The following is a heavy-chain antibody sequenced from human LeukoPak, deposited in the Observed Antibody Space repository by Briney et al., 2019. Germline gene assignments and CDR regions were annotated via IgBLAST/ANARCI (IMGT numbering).Heavy chain of an antibody. CDR3: ARGRVSSSTWYSTYYYYFYMDV. V-gene: IGHV4-4*07. Sequence: SGTLSPTCTVSGGSIRSYYSSWIRQPPGKGLEGFGRIYTSGSTNYNPSLKSRVTMSVDTSKNQFSLKLSSVTAADTAVYFCARGRVSSSTWYSTYYYYFYMDVWGKGTTVTVSS. CDR1: GGSIRSYY. CDR2: IYTSGST. J-gene: IGHJ6*03. D-gene: IGHD4-11*01.